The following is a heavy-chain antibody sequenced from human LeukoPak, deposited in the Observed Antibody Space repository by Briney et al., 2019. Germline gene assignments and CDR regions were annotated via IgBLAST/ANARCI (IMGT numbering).Heavy chain of an antibody. J-gene: IGHJ4*02. CDR1: GGSISSSNW. Sequence: SGTLSLTCAVSGGSISSSNWWSWVRQPPGKGLEWIGEIYHSGSTNYNPSLKSRVTISVDKSKNQFSLKLSSVTAADTAVYYCANSRGYNSGEFDYWGQGTLVTVSS. D-gene: IGHD5-24*01. CDR2: IYHSGST. CDR3: ANSRGYNSGEFDY. V-gene: IGHV4-4*02.